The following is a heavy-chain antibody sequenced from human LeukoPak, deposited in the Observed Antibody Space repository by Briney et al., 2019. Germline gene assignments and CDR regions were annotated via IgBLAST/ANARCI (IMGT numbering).Heavy chain of an antibody. J-gene: IGHJ4*02. CDR1: GGSISSGGYS. D-gene: IGHD3-22*01. CDR2: IYTSGST. CDR3: ARDQYYYDSSGYRAFDY. V-gene: IGHV4-61*02. Sequence: SETLSLTCAVSGGSISSGGYSWSWIRQTPGKGLEWIGRIYTSGSTNYNPSLKSRVTMSVDTSKNQFSLKLSSVTAADTAVYYCARDQYYYDSSGYRAFDYWGQGTLVTVSS.